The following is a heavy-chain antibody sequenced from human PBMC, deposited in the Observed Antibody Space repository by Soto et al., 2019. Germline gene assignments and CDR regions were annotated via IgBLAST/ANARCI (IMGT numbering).Heavy chain of an antibody. J-gene: IGHJ3*02. Sequence: GGSLRLSFAASGFTVSSKYMSWVRQAPGKGLEWVSVIYSGGSIYYGDSVKGRFTISRDTSKNTVSLQMNSLRAEDTAVYYCARDPGIWAFDIWGQGTMVTVSS. CDR2: IYSGGSI. V-gene: IGHV3-66*01. CDR3: ARDPGIWAFDI. CDR1: GFTVSSKY.